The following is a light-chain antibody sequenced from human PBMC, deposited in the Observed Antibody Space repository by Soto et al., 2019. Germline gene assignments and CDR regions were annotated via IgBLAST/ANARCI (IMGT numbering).Light chain of an antibody. CDR2: DAS. CDR3: QHRMNWPLT. CDR1: QTISSY. Sequence: EIVLTQSPATLSLSPGDRYTLSCRASQTISSYLLWYQQKPGQAPRLLIYDASNRATGIPARFSGSGSETDFTLTISSLEPEDFAVYYCQHRMNWPLTFGEGTRLEIK. V-gene: IGKV3-11*01. J-gene: IGKJ5*01.